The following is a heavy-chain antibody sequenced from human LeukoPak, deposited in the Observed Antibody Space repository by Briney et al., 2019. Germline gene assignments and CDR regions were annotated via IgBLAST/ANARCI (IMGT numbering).Heavy chain of an antibody. D-gene: IGHD1-7*01. Sequence: PGGSLRLSCAASGFTFSSYSMNWVRQAPGKGLEWVSYISSSSSTIYYADSVKGLFTISRDNAKSSLYLQMDSLGAEDTAVYYCARATATIDYWGEGTLVTVSS. V-gene: IGHV3-48*04. CDR2: ISSSSSTI. CDR3: ARATATIDY. CDR1: GFTFSSYS. J-gene: IGHJ4*02.